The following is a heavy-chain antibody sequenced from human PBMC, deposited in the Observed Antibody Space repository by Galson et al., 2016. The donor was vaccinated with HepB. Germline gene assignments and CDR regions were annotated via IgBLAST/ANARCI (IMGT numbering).Heavy chain of an antibody. CDR2: IDWDDGK. V-gene: IGHV2-70*01. CDR1: GFSLSTTGMS. Sequence: PALVKPTQTLTLTCSFSGFSLSTTGMSVSWIRQPPGQALEWLALIDWDDGKSYSTSLKTRLTLSKDASKNQVVLTVTNMDPVDTATYYCARTRRGDYGPGDYYYEMDVWGQGTTVTVSS. D-gene: IGHD4-17*01. J-gene: IGHJ6*02. CDR3: ARTRRGDYGPGDYYYEMDV.